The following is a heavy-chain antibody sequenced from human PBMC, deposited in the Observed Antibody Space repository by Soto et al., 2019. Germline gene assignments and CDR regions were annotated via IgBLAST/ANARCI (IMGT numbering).Heavy chain of an antibody. Sequence: PGGSLRLSCAASGFTFSSYAMSWVRQAPGRGLEWVSAISGSGGSTYYADSVKGRFTISRDNSKNTLYLQMNSLRAEDTAVYYCAKVSVVPSPSPTVYYYYGMDVWGQGTTVTVSS. V-gene: IGHV3-23*01. J-gene: IGHJ6*02. CDR2: ISGSGGST. CDR1: GFTFSSYA. D-gene: IGHD2-21*01. CDR3: AKVSVVPSPSPTVYYYYGMDV.